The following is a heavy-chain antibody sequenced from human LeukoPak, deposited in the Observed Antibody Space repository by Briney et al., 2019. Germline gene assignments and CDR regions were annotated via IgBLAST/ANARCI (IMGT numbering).Heavy chain of an antibody. CDR3: ARHGYCSSTSCYKN. Sequence: SETLSLTCTVSGGSISSSSYYWGWIRQPPGKGLEWIGSIYYSGSTYYNPSLKSRVTISVDTSKNQFSLKLSSVTAADTAVYYCARHGYCSSTSCYKNWGQGTLVTVSS. V-gene: IGHV4-39*01. CDR1: GGSISSSSYY. D-gene: IGHD2-2*03. CDR2: IYYSGST. J-gene: IGHJ4*02.